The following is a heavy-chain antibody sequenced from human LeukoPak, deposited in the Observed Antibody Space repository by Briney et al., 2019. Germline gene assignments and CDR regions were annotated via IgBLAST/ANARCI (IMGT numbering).Heavy chain of an antibody. V-gene: IGHV4-59*01. D-gene: IGHD5-12*01. CDR1: NDSISNYY. J-gene: IGHJ3*02. Sequence: PSETLSLTCTVSNDSISNYYWSWIRQPPGKGLEWIAYIDYRGSTTNNPSLRSRITISVDTSRNRFSLKLRSVTAADTAVYYCARSRSGYGYEHGAFEIWGQGTMVTVSS. CDR2: IDYRGST. CDR3: ARSRSGYGYEHGAFEI.